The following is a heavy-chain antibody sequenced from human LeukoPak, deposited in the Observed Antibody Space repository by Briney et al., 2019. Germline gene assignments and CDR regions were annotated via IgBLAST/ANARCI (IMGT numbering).Heavy chain of an antibody. CDR3: ARLPLRYCTNGVCSPHFDY. CDR2: INAGNGNT. D-gene: IGHD2-8*01. CDR1: GYTFTSYA. Sequence: GASVKVSCKASGYTFTSYAMHWVRQAPGQRLEWMGWINAGNGNTKYSQKFQGRVTITRDTSASTAYMELSSLRSEDTAVHYCARLPLRYCTNGVCSPHFDYWGQGTLVTVSS. J-gene: IGHJ4*02. V-gene: IGHV1-3*01.